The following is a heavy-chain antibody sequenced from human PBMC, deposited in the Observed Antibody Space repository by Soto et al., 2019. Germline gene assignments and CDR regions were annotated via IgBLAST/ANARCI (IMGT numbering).Heavy chain of an antibody. J-gene: IGHJ6*02. CDR2: IWYDGSNK. Sequence: GGCLRLSCATSGFTFSSYGMNWVRQAPGKGLEWVAVIWYDGSNKYYADSVKGRFTISRDNYKNTLYLQMNSLRAEDTAVYYCARDELYDYDILTGPTPNYYYYGMDVWGQATTVTVSS. V-gene: IGHV3-33*01. CDR3: ARDELYDYDILTGPTPNYYYYGMDV. D-gene: IGHD3-9*01. CDR1: GFTFSSYG.